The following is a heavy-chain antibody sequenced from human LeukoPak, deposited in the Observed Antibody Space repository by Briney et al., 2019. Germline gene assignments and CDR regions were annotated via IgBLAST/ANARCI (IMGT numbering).Heavy chain of an antibody. Sequence: PGGSLRLSCAASGFSFSGHWMNWVRQPPGKGLEWVANIKADGSEKYYVDSVKGRFTISRDDAKRTVDLQMDNLRAEDTAIYNCAYRNNFEYWGQGALVTVSS. CDR1: GFSFSGHW. D-gene: IGHD1-26*01. CDR3: AYRNNFEY. V-gene: IGHV3-7*05. J-gene: IGHJ4*02. CDR2: IKADGSEK.